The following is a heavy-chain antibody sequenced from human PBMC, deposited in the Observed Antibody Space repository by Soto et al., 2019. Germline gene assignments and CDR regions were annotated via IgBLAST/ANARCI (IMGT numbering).Heavy chain of an antibody. V-gene: IGHV3-21*01. CDR1: GFTFNTYN. D-gene: IGHD3-16*02. CDR2: ISSSSIYI. J-gene: IGHJ6*02. CDR3: ARGEVYRPDTSHGLDV. Sequence: EVQLVESGGGLVKPGGSLRLACEASGFTFNTYNMNWVRQAPGKALEWVSSISSSSIYIYYADSVTGRFTFSRDDARNSLYLQMNSLRAEDRGVYYCARGEVYRPDTSHGLDVWGQGTTVTISS.